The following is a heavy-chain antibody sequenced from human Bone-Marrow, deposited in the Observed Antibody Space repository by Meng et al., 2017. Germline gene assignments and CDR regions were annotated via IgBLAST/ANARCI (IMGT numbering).Heavy chain of an antibody. V-gene: IGHV3-20*04. CDR3: AKVGEPLYCSGGSCSDVSAFDI. Sequence: GESLKISCAASGFTFDDYGMSWVRQAPGKGLEWVSGINWNGGSTGYADSVKGRFTISRDNAKNSLYLQMNSLRAEDTAVYYCAKVGEPLYCSGGSCSDVSAFDIWGQGTMVTVSS. CDR2: INWNGGST. D-gene: IGHD2-15*01. J-gene: IGHJ3*02. CDR1: GFTFDDYG.